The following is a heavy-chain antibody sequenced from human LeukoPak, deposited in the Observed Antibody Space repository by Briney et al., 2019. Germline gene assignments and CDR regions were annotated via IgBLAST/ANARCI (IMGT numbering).Heavy chain of an antibody. CDR3: ARRPPAYFFGY. Sequence: GGSLRLSCTASGFTFSSYAMSWVRLAPGKGLDWVSSISGSGGGTYYADSVKGRFTISRDNSKNTLYLQMNSLRAEDTAVYYCARRPPAYFFGYWDQGTLVTVSS. V-gene: IGHV3-23*01. CDR2: ISGSGGGT. J-gene: IGHJ4*02. CDR1: GFTFSSYA.